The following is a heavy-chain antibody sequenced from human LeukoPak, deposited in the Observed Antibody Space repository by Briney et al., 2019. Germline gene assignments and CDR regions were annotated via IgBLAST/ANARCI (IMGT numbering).Heavy chain of an antibody. CDR2: ISYDGNTA. CDR3: AKDQSIAVTGTWDF. V-gene: IGHV3-30*18. D-gene: IGHD6-19*01. CDR1: GFTFSSFG. J-gene: IGHJ4*02. Sequence: PGTSLRLSCAASGFTFSSFGMHWVRHAPGKGLEWVALISYDGNTAYYADSVGGRFTVSRDNSKTTVYLRMNSLRTEDTAVYHCAKDQSIAVTGTWDFWGQGTLVTVSS.